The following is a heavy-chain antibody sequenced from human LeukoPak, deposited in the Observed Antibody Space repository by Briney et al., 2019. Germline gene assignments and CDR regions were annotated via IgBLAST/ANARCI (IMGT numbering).Heavy chain of an antibody. Sequence: GGSLRLSCAASGFTFSTYAMSWVRQAPGKGLEWVSPISGGGGSTFYADSVNGLFTISSDNSKNTLYLQMISLRAEDTAVYYCPKAGIVVVPGKGLYYMDVWGKGTTVTVSS. D-gene: IGHD2-2*01. CDR1: GFTFSTYA. V-gene: IGHV3-23*01. CDR3: PKAGIVVVPGKGLYYMDV. CDR2: ISGGGGST. J-gene: IGHJ6*03.